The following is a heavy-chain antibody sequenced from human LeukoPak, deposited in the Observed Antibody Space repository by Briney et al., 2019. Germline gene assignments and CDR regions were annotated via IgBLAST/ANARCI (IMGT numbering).Heavy chain of an antibody. D-gene: IGHD3-22*01. V-gene: IGHV4-30-4*01. CDR1: GGSISSGDYY. J-gene: IGHJ5*02. CDR3: ARPYYYDSRIDP. Sequence: PSQTLPLTCTVSGGSISSGDYYWSWIRQPPGKGLEWIAYMYYSGSTYYNPSLKSRVTMSADTSKNQLSLKLSSVTAADTAVYYCARPYYYDSRIDPWGQGILVTVSS. CDR2: MYYSGST.